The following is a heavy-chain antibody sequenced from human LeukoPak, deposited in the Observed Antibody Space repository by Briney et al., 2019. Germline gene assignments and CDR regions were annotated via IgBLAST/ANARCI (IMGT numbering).Heavy chain of an antibody. J-gene: IGHJ4*02. CDR2: INSKTDGGKT. D-gene: IGHD3-10*01. CDR3: STVSPYYGSGTTSPDS. V-gene: IGHV3-15*01. Sequence: PGGSLRLSCAASGFPFSNAWMSWVRQAAGKGLEWVGRINSKTDGGKTDYAAPVQGRFSIPRDDSENTLYLQMNGLNTEDTAVYYCSTVSPYYGSGTTSPDSWGQGTLVVVSS. CDR1: GFPFSNAW.